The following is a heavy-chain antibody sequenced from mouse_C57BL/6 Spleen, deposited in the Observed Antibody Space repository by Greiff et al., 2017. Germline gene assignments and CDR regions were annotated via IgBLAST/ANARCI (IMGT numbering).Heavy chain of an antibody. V-gene: IGHV1-74*01. Sequence: QVQLQQPGAELVKPGASVKVSCKASGYTFTSYWMHWVKQRPGQGLEWIGRIHPSDSDTNYNQKFKGKATLTVDKSSSPAYMQLSSLTSEDSAVYYCEPVITTGVATGWYFDVWGTGTTVTVSA. CDR2: IHPSDSDT. CDR1: GYTFTSYW. J-gene: IGHJ1*03. CDR3: EPVITTGVATGWYFDV. D-gene: IGHD1-1*01.